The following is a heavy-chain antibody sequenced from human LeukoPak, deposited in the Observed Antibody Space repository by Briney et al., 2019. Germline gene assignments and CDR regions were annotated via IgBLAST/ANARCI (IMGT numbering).Heavy chain of an antibody. V-gene: IGHV4-59*01. CDR2: IYYSGST. CDR3: ARSRIQLWSEFDY. CDR1: GGSISSYY. Sequence: PSETLSLTCTVSGGSISSYYWSWIRQPPGKGLEWIGYIYYSGSTNYNPSLKSRVTISVDTSKNQFSLKLSSVTAADTAVYYCARSRIQLWSEFDYWGQGTLVTVSS. D-gene: IGHD5-18*01. J-gene: IGHJ4*02.